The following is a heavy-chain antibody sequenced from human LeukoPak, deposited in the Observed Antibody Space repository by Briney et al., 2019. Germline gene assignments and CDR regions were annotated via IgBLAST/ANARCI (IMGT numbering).Heavy chain of an antibody. CDR2: INTNTEIP. V-gene: IGHV7-4-1*02. Sequence: ASVKVSCKASGYTFTTYAIIWVRQAPGQGLEWMGWINTNTEIPTYAQDFTGRFVFSLDTSVNTAYLQITFLSTEDTAVYYCARYYYNRSGYPDYWGQGTLVTVSS. D-gene: IGHD3-22*01. CDR1: GYTFTTYA. J-gene: IGHJ4*02. CDR3: ARYYYNRSGYPDY.